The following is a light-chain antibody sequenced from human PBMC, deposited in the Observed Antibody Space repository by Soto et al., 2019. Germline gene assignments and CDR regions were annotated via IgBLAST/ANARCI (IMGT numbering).Light chain of an antibody. CDR2: SAS. J-gene: IGKJ2*01. V-gene: IGKV1-33*01. CDR3: QQVAIFPYT. Sequence: DIQLTQSPSSLSASVGDRVSITCQASPDNTNYLNWYQQKPGKAPKLLIYSASNLETGVPSRFSGRGSGTDFTFTISSLQPEDAGTYYCQQVAIFPYTFGQGAKLEIK. CDR1: PDNTNY.